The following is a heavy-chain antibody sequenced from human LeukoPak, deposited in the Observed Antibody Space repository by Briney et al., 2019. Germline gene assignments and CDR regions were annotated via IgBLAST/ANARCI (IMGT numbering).Heavy chain of an antibody. D-gene: IGHD2-15*01. CDR3: TKEFCGSRAACAGGSYYDF. CDR2: IGFTGDT. V-gene: IGHV3-13*01. CDR1: GFTFSKDD. J-gene: IGHJ2*01. Sequence: GGSLRLPCAASGFTFSKDDFHWVRQPPGKGLEGVATIGFTGDTYYADSVKGRFTIPREDAANSLYLQMRSLGAGDTALYYCTKEFCGSRAACAGGSYYDFWGRGALVTVSS.